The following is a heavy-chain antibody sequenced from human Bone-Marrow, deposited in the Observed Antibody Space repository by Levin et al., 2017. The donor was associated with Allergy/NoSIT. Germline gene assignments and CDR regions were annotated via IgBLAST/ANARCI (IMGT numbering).Heavy chain of an antibody. CDR3: ARALTVVVTAYYYGMDV. Sequence: GGSLRLSCAASGFTFSSYSMNWVRQAPGKGLEWVSSISSSSSYIYYADSVKGRFTISRDNAKNSLYLQMNSLRAEDTAVYYCARALTVVVTAYYYGMDVWGQGTTVTVSS. J-gene: IGHJ6*02. V-gene: IGHV3-21*01. CDR2: ISSSSSYI. CDR1: GFTFSSYS. D-gene: IGHD2-21*02.